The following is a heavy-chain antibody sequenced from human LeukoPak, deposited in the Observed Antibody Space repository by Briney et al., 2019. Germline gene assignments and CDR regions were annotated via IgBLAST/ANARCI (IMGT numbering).Heavy chain of an antibody. CDR1: GGSISSGGYY. Sequence: PSQTLYLTCTVSGGSISSGGYYWCWIRQHPGKGLEWIGYIYYSGSSYYNPSLKSRVTISVDTSKNQFSLKLSSVTAADTAVYYCAREINYVYYWGQGTLVTVSS. D-gene: IGHD5-24*01. CDR2: IYYSGSS. J-gene: IGHJ4*02. CDR3: AREINYVYY. V-gene: IGHV4-31*03.